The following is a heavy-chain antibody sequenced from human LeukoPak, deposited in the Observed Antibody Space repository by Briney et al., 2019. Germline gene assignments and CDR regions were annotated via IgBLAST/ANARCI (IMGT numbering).Heavy chain of an antibody. CDR1: GFPFSSYG. D-gene: IGHD3-10*02. CDR3: AELGITMIGGV. V-gene: IGHV3-48*03. Sequence: GGSLRLSCAASGFPFSSYGMHWVRQARGKGREGVSYISSSGSTIYYADSVRGRFTISRDNAKNSLYLQMNSLRAEDTAVYYCAELGITMIGGVWGKGTTVTISS. CDR2: ISSSGSTI. J-gene: IGHJ6*04.